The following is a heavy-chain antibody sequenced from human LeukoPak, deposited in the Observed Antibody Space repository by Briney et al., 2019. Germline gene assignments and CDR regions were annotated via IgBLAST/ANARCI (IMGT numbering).Heavy chain of an antibody. CDR3: VSTGSLLDY. J-gene: IGHJ4*02. V-gene: IGHV3-7*01. CDR1: GFSFSSYW. CDR2: IKHDGSQK. D-gene: IGHD3-10*01. Sequence: GGSLRLSCAASGFSFSSYWMTWVRQAPGKGLEWVANIKHDGSQKYYVDSMKGRFTISRDNAKNSLYLQMNSLRAEDTAVYYCVSTGSLLDYWGQGTLVTVSS.